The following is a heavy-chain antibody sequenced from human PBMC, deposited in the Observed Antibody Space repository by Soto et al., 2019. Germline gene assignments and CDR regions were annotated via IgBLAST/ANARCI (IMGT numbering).Heavy chain of an antibody. J-gene: IGHJ6*03. D-gene: IGHD6-19*01. CDR2: IKQDGSEK. CDR1: GFTFSSYW. Sequence: GGSLRLSCAASGFTFSSYWMSWVRQAPGKGLEWVANIKQDGSEKYYVDSVKGRFTISRDNAKNSLYLQMNSLRAEDTAVYYCARSAGYSSGYYYYYYMDVWGKGTTVTVSS. V-gene: IGHV3-7*03. CDR3: ARSAGYSSGYYYYYYMDV.